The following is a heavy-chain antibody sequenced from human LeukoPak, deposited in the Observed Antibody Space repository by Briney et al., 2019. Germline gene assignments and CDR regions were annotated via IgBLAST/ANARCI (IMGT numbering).Heavy chain of an antibody. CDR1: GGSFSGYY. J-gene: IGHJ6*03. D-gene: IGHD2-2*01. V-gene: IGHV4-34*01. CDR3: ASGYCSSTSCRRPLYYYYYMDV. Sequence: SETLSLTCAVYGGSFSGYYWSWIRQPPGKGLEWIGEINHSGSTNYNPSLKSRVTISVDTSKNQFSLKVSAVTAADTAVYYCASGYCSSTSCRRPLYYYYYMDVWGKGTTVTVSS. CDR2: INHSGST.